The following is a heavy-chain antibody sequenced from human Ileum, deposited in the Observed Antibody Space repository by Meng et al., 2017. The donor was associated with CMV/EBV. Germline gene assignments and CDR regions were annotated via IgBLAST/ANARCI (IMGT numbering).Heavy chain of an antibody. J-gene: IGHJ4*02. CDR1: GYTFTSYD. Sequence: ASVKVSCKASGYTFTSYDINWVRQATGQGLEWMGWMNPNSGNTGYAQKFQGRVTMTLDTSTTTAYLELRSLRSDDTALYYCARSPGYDILTGYQVWGDYWGQGTLVTVSS. V-gene: IGHV1-8*01. CDR2: MNPNSGNT. D-gene: IGHD3-9*01. CDR3: ARSPGYDILTGYQVWGDY.